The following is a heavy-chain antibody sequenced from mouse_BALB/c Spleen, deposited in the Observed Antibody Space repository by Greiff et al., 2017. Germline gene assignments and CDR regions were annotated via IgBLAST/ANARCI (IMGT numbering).Heavy chain of an antibody. Sequence: EVKLQESGPGLVKPSQSLSLTCTVTGYSITSDYAWNWIRQFPGNKLEWMGYISYSGSTSYNPSLKSRISITRDTSKNQFFLQLNSVTTEDTATYYCARSYYGSNQYYFDYWGQGTTLTVSS. D-gene: IGHD1-1*01. CDR3: ARSYYGSNQYYFDY. J-gene: IGHJ2*01. V-gene: IGHV3-2*02. CDR1: GYSITSDYA. CDR2: ISYSGST.